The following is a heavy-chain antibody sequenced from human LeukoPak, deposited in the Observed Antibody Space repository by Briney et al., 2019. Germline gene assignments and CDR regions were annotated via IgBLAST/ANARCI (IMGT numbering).Heavy chain of an antibody. J-gene: IGHJ4*02. CDR2: IYYSGST. V-gene: IGHV4-59*01. CDR3: ARGHRSYYFDY. CDR1: GGSISSYY. Sequence: SSETLSLTCTVSGGSISSYYWSWLRQPPGQGLEGIGYIYYSGSTNYNPSLKSRVTISVDTSKSQFSLKLSSVTAADAAVYYCARGHRSYYFDYWGQGTLVTVSS.